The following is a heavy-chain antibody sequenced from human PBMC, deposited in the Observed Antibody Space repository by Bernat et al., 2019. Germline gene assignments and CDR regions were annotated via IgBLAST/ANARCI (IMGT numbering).Heavy chain of an antibody. CDR2: IKSKTDGGTT. CDR1: GFTFSNAR. Sequence: EVQLVESGGGLVKPGGSLRLSCAASGFTFSNARMNWVRQAPGKGLEWVGRIKSKTDGGTTDYAAPVKGRFTISRDDSKNTLYLQMNSLKTEDTAVYYCTTSSGWYSGLDYWGQGTLVTVSS. D-gene: IGHD6-19*01. J-gene: IGHJ4*02. CDR3: TTSSGWYSGLDY. V-gene: IGHV3-15*07.